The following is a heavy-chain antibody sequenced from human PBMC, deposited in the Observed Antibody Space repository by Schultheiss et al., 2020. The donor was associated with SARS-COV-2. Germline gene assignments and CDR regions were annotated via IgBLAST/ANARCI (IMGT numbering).Heavy chain of an antibody. Sequence: SETLSLTCAVYGGSFSGYYWSWIRQPPGKGLEWIGEINHSGSTNYNPSLKSRVTISVDRSKNQFSLKLSSVTAADTAVYYCARGLVGATTAFDIWGQGTMVTVSS. D-gene: IGHD1-26*01. CDR2: INHSGST. CDR1: GGSFSGYY. V-gene: IGHV4-34*01. CDR3: ARGLVGATTAFDI. J-gene: IGHJ3*02.